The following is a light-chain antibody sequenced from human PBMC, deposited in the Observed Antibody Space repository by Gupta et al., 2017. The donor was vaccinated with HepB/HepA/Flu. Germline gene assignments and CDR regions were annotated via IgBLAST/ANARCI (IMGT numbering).Light chain of an antibody. CDR1: SSNIGNNY. CDR3: GTWDSNLSAGV. V-gene: IGLV1-51*01. J-gene: IGLJ3*02. Sequence: QSVLTQPPSVSAAPGQKVTISCSGSSSNIGNNYVSWYQQLPGTAPKLLIYDNNKRPSGIPDRFSGSKSGTSATLGITGLRTGDEADYYCGTWDSNLSAGVFGGGTKLTVL. CDR2: DNN.